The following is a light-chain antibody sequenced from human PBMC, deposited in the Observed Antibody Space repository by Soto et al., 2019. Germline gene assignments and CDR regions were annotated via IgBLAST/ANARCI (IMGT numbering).Light chain of an antibody. J-gene: IGKJ1*01. Sequence: DIQMTQAPSSLSASVGERVTITCRASQNIGAYLNWYQKKPGKTPKLQIHAASSLHSGVPSTFSGSGSGTDFALTISSPQPEDFATYYCHQTAANPWTFAQGTKVDSK. CDR2: AAS. V-gene: IGKV1-39*01. CDR1: QNIGAY. CDR3: HQTAANPWT.